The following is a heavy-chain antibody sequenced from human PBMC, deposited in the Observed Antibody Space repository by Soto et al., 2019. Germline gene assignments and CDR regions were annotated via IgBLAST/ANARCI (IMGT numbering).Heavy chain of an antibody. CDR1: GHTFTSYG. CDR2: ISAYNGNT. Sequence: ASVKVSCKASGHTFTSYGISWVRQAPGQGLEWMGWISAYNGNTNYAQKLQGRVTMTTDTSTSTAYMELRSLRSDDTAVYYCARKDYYDSSGYRRDFDYWGQGTLVTVSS. CDR3: ARKDYYDSSGYRRDFDY. D-gene: IGHD3-22*01. J-gene: IGHJ4*02. V-gene: IGHV1-18*01.